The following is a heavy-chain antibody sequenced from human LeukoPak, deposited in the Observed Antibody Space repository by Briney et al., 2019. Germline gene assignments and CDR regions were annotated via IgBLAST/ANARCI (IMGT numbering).Heavy chain of an antibody. CDR3: ARGGGRDGYNYPGFYGY. CDR1: GFTFSTYW. V-gene: IGHV3-7*01. CDR2: IKQDGSEE. Sequence: GGSLRLSCAASGFTFSTYWMSWARQAPGKGLEWVANIKQDGSEEYYVDSVKGRFTISRDNAKNSLYLQMNSLRAEDTAVYYCARGGGRDGYNYPGFYGYWGQGTLLTVSS. D-gene: IGHD5-24*01. J-gene: IGHJ4*02.